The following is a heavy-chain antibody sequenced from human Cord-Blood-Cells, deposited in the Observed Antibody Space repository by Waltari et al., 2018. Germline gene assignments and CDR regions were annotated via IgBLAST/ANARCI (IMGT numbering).Heavy chain of an antibody. CDR3: ARRMRSGNLFDY. J-gene: IGHJ4*02. CDR2: IWYDGSNK. CDR1: GFTFSSYG. V-gene: IGHV3-33*01. D-gene: IGHD3-10*01. Sequence: QVQLVASGGDVVQPGRSLRLSCAASGFTFSSYGMHWVRQAPGKGLEWVAVIWYDGSNKYYADSVKGRFTISRDNSKNTLYLQMNSLRAEDTAVYYCARRMRSGNLFDYWGQGTLVTVSS.